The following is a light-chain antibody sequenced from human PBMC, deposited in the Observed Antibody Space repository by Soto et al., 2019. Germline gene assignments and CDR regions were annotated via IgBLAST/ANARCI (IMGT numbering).Light chain of an antibody. V-gene: IGKV1-5*03. CDR1: QSISIW. J-gene: IGKJ1*01. CDR2: KAS. CDR3: QQYSTYTPRT. Sequence: DIQMTQSPSTLSASLGDSVTITCRGSQSISIWLAWYQQKPGKAPKILIYKASSLESGVPSRFSGSGSGTEFTLTISSLQPDDFATYYCQQYSTYTPRTFGQGTKVDIK.